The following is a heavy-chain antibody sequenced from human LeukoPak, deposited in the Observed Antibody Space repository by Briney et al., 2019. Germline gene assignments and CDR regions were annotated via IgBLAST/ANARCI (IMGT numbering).Heavy chain of an antibody. CDR2: VNPNSGGT. D-gene: IGHD3-16*01. CDR3: ARQDYPSYAFDI. J-gene: IGHJ3*02. CDR1: GYTFTGYY. V-gene: IGHV1-2*02. Sequence: ASVKVSCKASGYTFTGYYMHWVRQAPGQGLEWMGWVNPNSGGTNYAQKFQGRVTMTRDTSISAAYMELSRLRSDDTAVYYCARQDYPSYAFDIWGQGTMVTVSS.